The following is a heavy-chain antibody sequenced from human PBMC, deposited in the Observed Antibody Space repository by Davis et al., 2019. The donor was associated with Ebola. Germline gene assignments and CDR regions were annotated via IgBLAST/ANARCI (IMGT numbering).Heavy chain of an antibody. J-gene: IGHJ4*02. CDR3: AKDSSIKEYYFDY. V-gene: IGHV3-30*02. Sequence: PGGSLRLSCAASGFTFSSYGMHWVRQAPGKGLEWVAVIWYDGSNKYYADSVKGRFTISRDNSKNTLYLQMNSLRAEDTAVYYCAKDSSIKEYYFDYWGQGTLVTVSS. CDR1: GFTFSSYG. D-gene: IGHD6-6*01. CDR2: IWYDGSNK.